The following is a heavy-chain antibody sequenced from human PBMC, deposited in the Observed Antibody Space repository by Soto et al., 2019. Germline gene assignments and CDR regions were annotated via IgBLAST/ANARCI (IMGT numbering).Heavy chain of an antibody. J-gene: IGHJ6*02. V-gene: IGHV4-59*06. CDR2: IYYSGST. CDR1: GGSISSYY. CDR3: AGDRPITGTTVYYGMDV. Sequence: TSETLSLTCTVSGGSISSYYWSWIRQPPGKGLEWIGYIYYSGSTYYNPSLKSRVTISVDTSKNHFSLKLSSVTAADTAVYYCAGDRPITGTTVYYGMDVWGQGTTVTVSS. D-gene: IGHD1-7*01.